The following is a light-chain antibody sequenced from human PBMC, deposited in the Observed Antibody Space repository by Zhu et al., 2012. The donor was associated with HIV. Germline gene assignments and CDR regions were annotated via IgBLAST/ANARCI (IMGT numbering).Light chain of an antibody. J-gene: IGKJ2*01. CDR2: AAS. CDR1: QTFSRY. V-gene: IGKV1-39*01. Sequence: DIQMTQSPSSLSASVGDRVTITCRSSQTFSRYLNWFQQKAGKAPKVLIFAASTLQSGAPSRFSGSGSGTDFTLTISSLQPEDVGTYYCQQSFSTPYTFGQGTKVEIK. CDR3: QQSFSTPYT.